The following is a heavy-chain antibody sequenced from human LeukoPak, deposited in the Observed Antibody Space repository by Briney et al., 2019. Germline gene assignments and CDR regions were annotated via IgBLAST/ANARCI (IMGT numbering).Heavy chain of an antibody. Sequence: GGSLRLSCAATEFTFSSYAMSWVRQTRGKGLEWVSGIRSTGGGTYYADSVKGRFTISRDNSKNTLYLQMNSLRAEDTAVYYCAKELAAVGVPSFDSWGQGTLVTVSS. CDR1: EFTFSSYA. CDR2: IRSTGGGT. D-gene: IGHD6-13*01. V-gene: IGHV3-23*01. J-gene: IGHJ4*02. CDR3: AKELAAVGVPSFDS.